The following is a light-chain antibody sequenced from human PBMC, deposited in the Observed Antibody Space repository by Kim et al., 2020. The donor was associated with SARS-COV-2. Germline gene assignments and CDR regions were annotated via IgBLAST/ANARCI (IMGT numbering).Light chain of an antibody. V-gene: IGLV5-37*01. CDR2: YFSDSDK. Sequence: CTLHSDIDVGSHNVSWFQQKPGSPPRTLQCYFSDSDKGQGYGVPSRFSGCKDASANTGILLISGLQSEDEADYYCMIWPRNAVLFGGGTQLTVL. CDR1: SDIDVGSHN. J-gene: IGLJ2*01. CDR3: MIWPRNAVL.